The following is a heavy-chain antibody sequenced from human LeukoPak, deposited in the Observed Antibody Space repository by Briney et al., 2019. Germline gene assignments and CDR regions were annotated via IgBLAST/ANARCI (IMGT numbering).Heavy chain of an antibody. D-gene: IGHD1-20*01. V-gene: IGHV4-59*12. CDR1: SGSISSYY. Sequence: SETLSLTCTVSSGSISSYYWSWIRQPPGKGLEWIGYIYYSGSTNYNPSLKSRVTMSVDTSNNQFSLKLSSVTAADTAVYYCARDSGITGTAYNWFDPWGQGTLVTISS. CDR3: ARDSGITGTAYNWFDP. J-gene: IGHJ5*02. CDR2: IYYSGST.